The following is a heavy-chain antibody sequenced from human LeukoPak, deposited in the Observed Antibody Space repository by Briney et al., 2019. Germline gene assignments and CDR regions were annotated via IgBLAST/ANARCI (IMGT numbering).Heavy chain of an antibody. CDR2: INPNSGGT. D-gene: IGHD3-3*01. J-gene: IGHJ4*02. CDR1: GYTFTGYY. Sequence: ASVKVSCKASGYTFTGYYMHWVRQAPGQGLEWMGWINPNSGGTNYAQKFQGRVTITTDESTSTAYMELSSLRSEDTAVYYCAREIHDFWSGYSDYWGQGTLVTVSS. V-gene: IGHV1-2*02. CDR3: AREIHDFWSGYSDY.